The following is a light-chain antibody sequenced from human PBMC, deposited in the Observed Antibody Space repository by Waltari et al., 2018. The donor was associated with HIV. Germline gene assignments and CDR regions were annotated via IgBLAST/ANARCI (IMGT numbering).Light chain of an antibody. Sequence: DIQMTQSPSTLSASVGDRVTITCRASQNIGTWVAWYQQRPGKAPKALIYKASTLERGVPSRFSGSGSGTEFTLTISSLQPDDFATYYGQQYNTDSATFGQGTKVEIK. V-gene: IGKV1-5*03. CDR1: QNIGTW. CDR2: KAS. CDR3: QQYNTDSAT. J-gene: IGKJ1*01.